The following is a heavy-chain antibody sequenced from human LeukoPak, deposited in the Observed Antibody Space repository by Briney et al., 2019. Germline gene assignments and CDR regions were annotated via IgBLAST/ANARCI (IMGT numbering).Heavy chain of an antibody. Sequence: PGGSLRLSCAASGFTFADYAMHWVRQTPGKGLEWVSGISWNSGSIGYADSVKGRFTISRDNAKNSLYLQMNSLRAEDMALYYCAKDSKPSVSSSLDYWGQGTLVTVSS. CDR1: GFTFADYA. D-gene: IGHD6-6*01. V-gene: IGHV3-9*03. CDR2: ISWNSGSI. J-gene: IGHJ4*02. CDR3: AKDSKPSVSSSLDY.